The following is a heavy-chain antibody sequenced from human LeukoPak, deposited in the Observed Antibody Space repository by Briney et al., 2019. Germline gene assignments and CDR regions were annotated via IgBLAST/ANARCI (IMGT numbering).Heavy chain of an antibody. D-gene: IGHD2-15*01. CDR2: ISGSGGST. CDR1: GFTFSSYA. V-gene: IGHV3-23*01. CDR3: ASLAAATVDY. Sequence: GGSLRLSCAASGFTFSSYAMSWVRQAPGKGLEWVSAISGSGGSTYYADSVKGRFTISRDNAKNSLYLQMNSLRAEDTAVYYCASLAAATVDYWGQGTLVTVSS. J-gene: IGHJ4*02.